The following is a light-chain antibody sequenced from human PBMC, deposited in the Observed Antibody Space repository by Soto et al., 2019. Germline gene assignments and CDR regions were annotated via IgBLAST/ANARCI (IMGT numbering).Light chain of an antibody. CDR3: QQRSVWPIT. CDR1: QSVSSIY. J-gene: IGKJ5*01. Sequence: EIVLTQPPGTPTLSPGERVTLSCRASQSVSSIYLAWYQQKPGQAPWLLIYGASTRATGIPDRFSGSGSGTDFTLTVSSLEPEDSVLYFCQQRSVWPITFGQGTRLEIK. CDR2: GAS. V-gene: IGKV3D-20*02.